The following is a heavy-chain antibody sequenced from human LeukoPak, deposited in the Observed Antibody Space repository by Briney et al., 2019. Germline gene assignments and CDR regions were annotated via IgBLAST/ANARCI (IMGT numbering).Heavy chain of an antibody. D-gene: IGHD3-10*01. V-gene: IGHV3-23*01. J-gene: IGHJ4*02. CDR3: AEITMIRGFDY. Sequence: PGGSLRLSCAASGFTFSSYGMSWVRQAPGKGLEWVSSISSSGGGTYYADSVKGRFTISRDNSENTLSLQMNSLRAEDTAVYYCAEITMIRGFDYWGQGTLVTVSS. CDR1: GFTFSSYG. CDR2: ISSSGGGT.